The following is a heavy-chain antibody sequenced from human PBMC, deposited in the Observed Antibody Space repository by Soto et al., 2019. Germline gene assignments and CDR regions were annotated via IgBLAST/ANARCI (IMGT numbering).Heavy chain of an antibody. CDR3: AHLTMIRGVTSQYYFDS. Sequence: QIALKESGPTVVKPTQTLTLTCSFSGFSLSTYKVGVGWIRQPPGKALEWLALIYWNDDKRYSASLQGRLTITKXXSXNXXVLTLTNVDPVDTATYFCAHLTMIRGVTSQYYFDSWGQGTLVTVSS. V-gene: IGHV2-5*01. J-gene: IGHJ4*02. CDR1: GFSLSTYKVG. CDR2: IYWNDDK. D-gene: IGHD3-10*01.